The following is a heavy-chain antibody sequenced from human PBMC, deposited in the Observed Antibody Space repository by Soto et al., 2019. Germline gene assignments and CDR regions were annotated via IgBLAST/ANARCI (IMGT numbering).Heavy chain of an antibody. CDR2: ISYDGSNK. CDR1: GFTFSSYG. V-gene: IGHV3-30*18. D-gene: IGHD5-12*01. CDR3: AKDRTYSGYDVPDY. Sequence: GGSLRLSCAASGFTFSSYGMHWVRQAPGKGLEWVAVISYDGSNKYYADSVKGRFTISRDNSKNTLYLQMNSLRAEDTAVYYCAKDRTYSGYDVPDYWGQGTLVTVSS. J-gene: IGHJ4*02.